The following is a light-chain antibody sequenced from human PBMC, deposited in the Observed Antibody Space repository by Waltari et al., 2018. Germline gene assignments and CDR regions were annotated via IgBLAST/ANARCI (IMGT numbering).Light chain of an antibody. V-gene: IGLV2-23*02. J-gene: IGLJ3*02. CDR2: EVS. CDR1: SRDVGSYNL. CDR3: CSYAGSSTWV. Sequence: QSALTQPASVSGSPGQSITISCTGTSRDVGSYNLVPWYQQHPGKAPKLMIYEVSKRPSGVSNRFSGSKSGNTASLTISGLQAEDEADYYCCSYAGSSTWVFGGGTKLTVL.